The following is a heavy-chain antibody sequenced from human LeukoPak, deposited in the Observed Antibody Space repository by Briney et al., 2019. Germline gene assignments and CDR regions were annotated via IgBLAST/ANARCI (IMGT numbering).Heavy chain of an antibody. CDR3: ARAYCSGGSCLPFDY. V-gene: IGHV1-69*04. Sequence: SVKVSCKASGGTFSSYAISWVRQAPGQGLEWMGRIIPILGIANYAQKFQGRVTMTRDTSISTAYMELSRLRSDDTAVYYCARAYCSGGSCLPFDYWGQGTLVTVSS. D-gene: IGHD2-15*01. J-gene: IGHJ4*02. CDR2: IIPILGIA. CDR1: GGTFSSYA.